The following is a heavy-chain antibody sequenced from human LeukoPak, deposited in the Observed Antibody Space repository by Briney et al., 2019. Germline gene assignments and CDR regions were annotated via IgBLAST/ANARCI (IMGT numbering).Heavy chain of an antibody. CDR2: IYTGGST. V-gene: IGHV3-66*01. CDR3: ARNLGTLATGGVALDI. Sequence: GGSLRLSCAASGFTFSSYSMNWVPQAPGKGLEWVSVIYTGGSTHYPDSVMGRFTISRDDSKNTVSLQMNSLRAEDTAVYYCARNLGTLATGGVALDIWGQGTMVTVAS. J-gene: IGHJ3*02. CDR1: GFTFSSYS. D-gene: IGHD1-14*01.